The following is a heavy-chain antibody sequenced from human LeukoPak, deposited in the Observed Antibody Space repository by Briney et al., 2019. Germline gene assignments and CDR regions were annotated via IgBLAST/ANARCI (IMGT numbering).Heavy chain of an antibody. CDR2: IIPIFGTA. Sequence: VASVTVSCKASGGTFSSYAISWVRQAPGQGLEWMGGIIPIFGTANYAQKFQGRVTITADESTSTAYMELSSLRSEDTAVYYCARGRGDGYNYHFDYWGQGTLVTVSS. V-gene: IGHV1-69*13. D-gene: IGHD5-24*01. J-gene: IGHJ4*02. CDR1: GGTFSSYA. CDR3: ARGRGDGYNYHFDY.